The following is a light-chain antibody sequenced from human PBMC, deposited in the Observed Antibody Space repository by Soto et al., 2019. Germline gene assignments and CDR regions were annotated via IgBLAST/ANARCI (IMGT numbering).Light chain of an antibody. J-gene: IGKJ5*01. Sequence: EIVMTQSPATLSLSPGERATLSCRASQSVSSNLAWYQQKPGQAPRLLIYGASTRATGVPARFSGSGSGTDFTLTISSLEPEDFAVYYCHQRSNWPPDTFGQGTRLEIK. CDR2: GAS. V-gene: IGKV3-11*01. CDR3: HQRSNWPPDT. CDR1: QSVSSN.